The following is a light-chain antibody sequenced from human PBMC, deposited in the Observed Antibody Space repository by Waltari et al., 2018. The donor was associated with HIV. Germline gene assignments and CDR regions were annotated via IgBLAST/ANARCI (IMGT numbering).Light chain of an antibody. Sequence: QSVLTQSPSASGTPGQRVTISCSGSSSNIGRNTVNWYQQHPGTAPKLLIYTNNQRPPGLPDRFSGSKTCTSASLDISGLQSEDEADYYCAAWDDTLNCYVFGFGTKVTVL. V-gene: IGLV1-44*01. CDR3: AAWDDTLNCYV. CDR1: SSNIGRNT. CDR2: TNN. J-gene: IGLJ1*01.